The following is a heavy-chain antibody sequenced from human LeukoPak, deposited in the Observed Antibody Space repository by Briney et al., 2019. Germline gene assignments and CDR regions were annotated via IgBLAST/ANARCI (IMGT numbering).Heavy chain of an antibody. CDR3: ARAPAYSMAFDI. CDR2: IYYSGST. V-gene: IGHV4-31*03. Sequence: PSQTLSLTCTVSGGSISSGGYYWSWIRQHPGKGLEWIGYIYYSGSTFYNPSLKSRITISVDTSKNQFSLKLSSVTAVDTAVYYCARAPAYSMAFDIWGHGTMVTVSS. J-gene: IGHJ3*02. CDR1: GGSISSGGYY. D-gene: IGHD2-21*01.